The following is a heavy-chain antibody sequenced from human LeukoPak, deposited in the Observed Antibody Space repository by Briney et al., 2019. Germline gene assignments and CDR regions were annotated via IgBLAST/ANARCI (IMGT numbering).Heavy chain of an antibody. CDR1: GDSLSSYY. D-gene: IGHD3-16*01. J-gene: IGHJ5*02. V-gene: IGHV4-4*07. CDR3: ARAGQAFTS. CDR2: IYTSGST. Sequence: SETLSLTCTVSGDSLSSYYWSWIRQPAGKGLEWIGRIYTSGSTNYNASLKSRVSMSVDTSKNQLSLKLTSVTAADTALYYCARAGQAFTSWGQGTQVTVSS.